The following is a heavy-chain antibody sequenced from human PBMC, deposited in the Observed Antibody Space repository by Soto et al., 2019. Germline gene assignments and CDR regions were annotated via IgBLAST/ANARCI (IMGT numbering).Heavy chain of an antibody. J-gene: IGHJ3*02. CDR2: IYTSGST. Sequence: SETLSLTCTVSGGSISSYYWSWIRQPAGKGLEWIGRIYTSGSTNYNPSLKSRVTMSVDTSKNQFSLKLSSVTAADTAVYYCARDAGFLEWFDAFDIWGQGTLVTVSS. CDR3: ARDAGFLEWFDAFDI. V-gene: IGHV4-4*07. CDR1: GGSISSYY. D-gene: IGHD3-3*01.